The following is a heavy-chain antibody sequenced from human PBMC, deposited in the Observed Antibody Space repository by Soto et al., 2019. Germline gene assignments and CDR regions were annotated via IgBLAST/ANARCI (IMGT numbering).Heavy chain of an antibody. CDR2: IIPIFGTA. J-gene: IGHJ6*02. D-gene: IGHD2-2*02. CDR3: ASPVVPAAISGYYYGMDV. V-gene: IGHV1-69*13. CDR1: GGTFSSYA. Sequence: SVKVSCKASGGTFSSYAISWVRQAPGQGLEWMGGIIPIFGTANYAQKFQGRVTITADESTSTAYMELSSLRSEDTAVYYCASPVVPAAISGYYYGMDVWGQGTTVTVSS.